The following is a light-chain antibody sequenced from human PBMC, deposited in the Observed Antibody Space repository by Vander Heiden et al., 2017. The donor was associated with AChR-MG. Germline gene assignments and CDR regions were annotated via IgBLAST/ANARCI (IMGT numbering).Light chain of an antibody. CDR1: ALPNQY. Sequence: SYELTQPPSVSVSPGQTARITCSGAALPNQYVYWYQVKPAQAPLLMIYKDSERPSEIPERFSGSSSGTTATLTISRVQAEDEADYFCQSADTSASFHVFGPGTKVTVL. CDR2: KDS. CDR3: QSADTSASFHV. V-gene: IGLV3-25*03. J-gene: IGLJ1*01.